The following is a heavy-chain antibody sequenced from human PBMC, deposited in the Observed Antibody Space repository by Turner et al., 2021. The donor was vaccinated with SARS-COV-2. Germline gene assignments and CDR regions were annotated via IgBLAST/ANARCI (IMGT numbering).Heavy chain of an antibody. D-gene: IGHD3-10*01. CDR1: GFTVSSNY. CDR3: ARDRGGYSDY. J-gene: IGHJ4*02. V-gene: IGHV3-53*01. CDR2: NYSDGST. Sequence: EVPLVESGAGLIQPGGSLRLSCAASGFTVSSNYMSWVRQAPGKGLEWVSVNYSDGSTYYADSVKGRFTISRDNSKNTLYLQMNSLGAEDTAVYYCARDRGGYSDYWGQGTLVTVSS.